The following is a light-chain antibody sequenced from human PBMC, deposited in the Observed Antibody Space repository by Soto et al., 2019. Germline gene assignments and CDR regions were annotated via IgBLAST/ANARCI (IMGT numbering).Light chain of an antibody. V-gene: IGKV1-5*03. CDR2: KAS. CDR1: QSISSW. J-gene: IGKJ1*01. CDR3: QQYKSYSKT. Sequence: DIQMTQSPSTLSASVGDRVTVTCRASQSISSWLAWYQQKPGKAPKLLIYKASDLESGVPSRFSGSGSGKEFTLTISSLQPDDIATYYCQQYKSYSKTFGQGTKVEIK.